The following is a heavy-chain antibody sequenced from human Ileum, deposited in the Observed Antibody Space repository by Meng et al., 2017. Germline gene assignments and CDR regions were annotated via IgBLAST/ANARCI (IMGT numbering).Heavy chain of an antibody. V-gene: IGHV4-4*02. CDR1: GGSISGGTW. Sequence: LQASGPGLVKPSGTLSLPCAVSGGSISGGTWWSWVRQPPGKGLQWIGQFHPGSGAAYNPSLETRVTISVDTSKNQFSLELTSVTAADTAVYYCAKNGAYCLESWGQGTLVTVSS. CDR2: FHPGSGA. D-gene: IGHD2-21*01. J-gene: IGHJ4*02. CDR3: AKNGAYCLES.